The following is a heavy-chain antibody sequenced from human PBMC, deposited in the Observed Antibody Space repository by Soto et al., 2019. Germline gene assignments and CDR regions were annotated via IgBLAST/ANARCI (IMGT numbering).Heavy chain of an antibody. CDR2: IIPIFGTA. Sequence: QVQLVQSGAEVKKPGSSVKVSCKASGGTFSSYAISWVRQAPGQGLEWMGGIIPIFGTANYAQKFQGRVTIPADEDTSTAYMALSSLRSEDTAVYYCARVPHGYGDLDAFDIWGQGTMVTVSS. V-gene: IGHV1-69*12. CDR1: GGTFSSYA. J-gene: IGHJ3*02. D-gene: IGHD4-17*01. CDR3: ARVPHGYGDLDAFDI.